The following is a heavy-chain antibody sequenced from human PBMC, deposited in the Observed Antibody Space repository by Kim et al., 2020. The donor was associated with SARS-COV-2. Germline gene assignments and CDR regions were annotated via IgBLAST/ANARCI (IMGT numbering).Heavy chain of an antibody. CDR3: SSTTEAPASNVY. CDR2: IRGRANSDAT. J-gene: IGHJ4*02. D-gene: IGHD4-4*01. Sequence: GGSLRLSCAASGFILSDSFLHWVRQASGKGPEWVGRIRGRANSDATVYAASVKGRFIISRDDSQNTAYLQMNSLETEDTAVYYCSSTTEAPASNVYWDQGTLVTVSS. CDR1: GFILSDSF. V-gene: IGHV3-73*01.